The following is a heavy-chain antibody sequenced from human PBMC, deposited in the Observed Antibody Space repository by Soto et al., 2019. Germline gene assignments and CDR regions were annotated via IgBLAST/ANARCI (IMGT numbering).Heavy chain of an antibody. CDR3: ARDDVLCDGGRCYGIPLDG. D-gene: IGHD2-15*01. J-gene: IGHJ6*04. CDR1: GFTVSSKY. CDR2: IQSGGTT. Sequence: EVQLVESGGGLVQPGGSLRLSCAASGFTVSSKYMTWVRQAPGKGLEWVSLIQSGGTTYYADSVKGRVTISRDTSENTLNLQMDSLRVEDTAVYYCARDDVLCDGGRCYGIPLDGRGKGTTVTVSS. V-gene: IGHV3-66*01.